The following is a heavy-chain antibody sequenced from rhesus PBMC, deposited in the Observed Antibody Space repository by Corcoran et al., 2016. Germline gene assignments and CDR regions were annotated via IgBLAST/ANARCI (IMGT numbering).Heavy chain of an antibody. CDR1: GGSISSSY. Sequence: QVQLQESGPGLVKPSETLSLTCACSGGSISSSYWSWIRQAPGKGLEWIGRIDSKWTTYYNPSLKSRVTLSGDTSKNQFSLKLSSVTAADTAVYYCARHRTAGTDYFDYWGQGVLVTVSS. D-gene: IGHD5-24*01. CDR3: ARHRTAGTDYFDY. CDR2: IDSKWTT. J-gene: IGHJ4*01. V-gene: IGHV4S11*01.